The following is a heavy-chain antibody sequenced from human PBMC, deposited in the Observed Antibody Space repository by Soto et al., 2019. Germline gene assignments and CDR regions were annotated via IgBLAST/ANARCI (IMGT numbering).Heavy chain of an antibody. CDR2: ISGSGGST. CDR3: AKEGGYDLWSGPSGNFDY. J-gene: IGHJ4*02. CDR1: GFTFSSYA. V-gene: IGHV3-23*01. Sequence: LRLSCAASGFTFSSYAMSWVRQAPGKGLEWVSAISGSGGSTYYADSVKGRFTISRDNSKNTLYLQMNSLRAEDTAVYYCAKEGGYDLWSGPSGNFDYWGQGTLVTVSS. D-gene: IGHD3-3*01.